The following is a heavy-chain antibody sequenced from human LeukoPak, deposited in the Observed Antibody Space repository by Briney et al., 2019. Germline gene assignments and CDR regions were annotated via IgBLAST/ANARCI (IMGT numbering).Heavy chain of an antibody. CDR3: ATYAGSSSKYFRD. V-gene: IGHV5-51*01. Sequence: GESLKISCKASGYSFTNYWIGWVRQMPGKGLEWMGIIYPGDSDTRYSPSFQGQVTIPADKSISTAYLQRSSLQASDTAIYYCATYAGSSSKYFRDWGQGTLVTVSS. CDR1: GYSFTNYW. D-gene: IGHD3-10*01. J-gene: IGHJ1*01. CDR2: IYPGDSDT.